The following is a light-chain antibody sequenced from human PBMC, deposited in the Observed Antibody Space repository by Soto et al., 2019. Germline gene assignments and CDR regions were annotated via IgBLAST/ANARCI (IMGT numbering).Light chain of an antibody. J-gene: IGLJ1*01. CDR1: SSDVGGYNY. V-gene: IGLV2-14*01. CDR2: DVS. Sequence: QSALTQPASVSGSPGQSITISCTGTSSDVGGYNYVSWYQQHPGKAPKLMIYDVSNRPSGVSNRFSGSKSGNTASLTISGLQAEDEADYSCSSYTSSSTRGVFGTGTKLTVL. CDR3: SSYTSSSTRGV.